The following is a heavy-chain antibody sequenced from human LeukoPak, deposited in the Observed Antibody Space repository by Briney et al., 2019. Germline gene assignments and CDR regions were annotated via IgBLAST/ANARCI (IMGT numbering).Heavy chain of an antibody. CDR2: ISYDGSNK. D-gene: IGHD3-9*01. CDR1: GFTFISYG. V-gene: IGHV3-30*03. Sequence: GRSLRLSCAASGFTFISYGMHWVRQAPGKGLEWVAVISYDGSNKYYADSVKGRFTISRDNSKNTLYLQMNSLRAEDTAVYYCARDFLTGAGTFDYWGQGTLVTVSS. J-gene: IGHJ4*02. CDR3: ARDFLTGAGTFDY.